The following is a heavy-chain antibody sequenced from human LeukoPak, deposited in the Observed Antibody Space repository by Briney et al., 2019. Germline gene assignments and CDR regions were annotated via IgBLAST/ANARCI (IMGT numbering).Heavy chain of an antibody. CDR2: ISSSGSTI. CDR1: GFTFSSYE. CDR3: AKDTGYYYDSSGYSDY. Sequence: GGSLRLSCAASGFTFSSYEMNWVRQAPGKGLEWVSYISSSGSTIYYADSVKGRFTISRDNSKDTLYLQMNSLRAEDTAVYYCAKDTGYYYDSSGYSDYWGQGTLVTVSP. D-gene: IGHD3-22*01. V-gene: IGHV3-48*03. J-gene: IGHJ4*02.